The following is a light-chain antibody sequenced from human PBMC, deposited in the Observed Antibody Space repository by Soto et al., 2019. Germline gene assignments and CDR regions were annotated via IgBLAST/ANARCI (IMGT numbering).Light chain of an antibody. V-gene: IGKV3-15*01. Sequence: EIVMTQSPATLSVSPGERATLSCRASQSVSSNLAWYQQKPGQAPRLLIYGASTRATGIPARFSGSGSGTGFTLPIGSRRSEDFEFYYCKKNNNWPRWTFAQGPKVKIK. CDR1: QSVSSN. CDR3: KKNNNWPRWT. CDR2: GAS. J-gene: IGKJ1*01.